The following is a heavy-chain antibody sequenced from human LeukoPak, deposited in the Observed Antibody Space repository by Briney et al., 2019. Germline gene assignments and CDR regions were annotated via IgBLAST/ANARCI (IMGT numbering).Heavy chain of an antibody. CDR2: INYSGST. D-gene: IGHD1-26*01. CDR1: GGSISSFH. Sequence: SETLSLTCTVSGGSISSFHWSWIRQPPEKGLEWIGYINYSGSTNYNPSLKSRVTISIDASKNQFPLKLNSVTAADTAVYYCATLAVGAGGPEFQHWGQGSLVTVSS. V-gene: IGHV4-59*08. J-gene: IGHJ1*01. CDR3: ATLAVGAGGPEFQH.